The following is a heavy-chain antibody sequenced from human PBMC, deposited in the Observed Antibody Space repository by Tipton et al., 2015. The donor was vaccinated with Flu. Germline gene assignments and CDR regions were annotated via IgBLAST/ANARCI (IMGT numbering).Heavy chain of an antibody. CDR1: GGSVSSGSYY. V-gene: IGHV4-61*01. CDR2: IYYSGST. CDR3: ARDAFGTGFWSGYYERGWFDP. Sequence: TLSLTCTVSGGSVSSGSYYWSWIRQTQGKGLEWIGYIYYSGSTNYNPSLKSRVTISVDTSKNQFSLKLSSVTAADTAVYYCARDAFGTGFWSGYYERGWFDPWGQGTLVTVSS. D-gene: IGHD3-3*01. J-gene: IGHJ5*02.